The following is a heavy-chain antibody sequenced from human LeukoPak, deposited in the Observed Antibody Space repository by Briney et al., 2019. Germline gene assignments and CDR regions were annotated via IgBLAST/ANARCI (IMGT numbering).Heavy chain of an antibody. J-gene: IGHJ5*02. Sequence: PPQTLSLTCTVSGGSISSGGYYWSWIRQHPGKGLAWIGYIYYSGSTNYNPSLKSRVTISVDTSKNQFSLKLSSVTAADTAVYYCAGVSRYFDWLSSAPKWWFDPWGQGTLVTVSS. CDR1: GGSISSGGYY. D-gene: IGHD3-9*01. CDR3: AGVSRYFDWLSSAPKWWFDP. CDR2: IYYSGST. V-gene: IGHV4-31*03.